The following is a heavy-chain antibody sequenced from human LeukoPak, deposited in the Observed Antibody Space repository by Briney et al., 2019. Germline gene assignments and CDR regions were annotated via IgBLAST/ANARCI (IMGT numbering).Heavy chain of an antibody. CDR1: GFTXXSYA. J-gene: IGHJ4*01. Sequence: SXXLXXAXSGFTXXSYAMXWVRQAPGKGLEWVSAISGSGGSTYYADSVRGRFTISRDNSKNTLYLQMNSLRAEDTAVYYCARKNAGNYPFDSWGQGTRVTVSS. CDR3: ARKNAGNYPFDS. CDR2: ISGSGGST. V-gene: IGHV3-23*01. D-gene: IGHD4/OR15-4a*01.